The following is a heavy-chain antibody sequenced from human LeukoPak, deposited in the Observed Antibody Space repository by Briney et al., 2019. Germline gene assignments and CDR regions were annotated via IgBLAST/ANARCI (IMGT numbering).Heavy chain of an antibody. CDR3: ARHDDGSYSY. D-gene: IGHD1-26*01. V-gene: IGHV4-61*05. CDR2: IYYSGST. Sequence: MPSETLSLTCTVSGGSISSSSYYWSWIRQPPGKGLEWIGYIYYSGSTNYNPSLKSRVTISVDTSKNQFSLKLSSVTAADTAVYYCARHDDGSYSYWGQGTLVTVSS. CDR1: GGSISSSSYY. J-gene: IGHJ4*02.